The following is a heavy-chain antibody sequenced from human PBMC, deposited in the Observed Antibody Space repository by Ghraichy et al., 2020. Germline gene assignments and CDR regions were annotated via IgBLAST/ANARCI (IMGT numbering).Heavy chain of an antibody. CDR1: GFTFSDHY. D-gene: IGHD3-3*01. V-gene: IGHV3-72*01. J-gene: IGHJ6*02. CDR3: ARGVLRFYYGMDV. CDR2: TRNKANSYTT. Sequence: LSLTCAASGFTFSDHYMDWVRQAPGKGLEWVGRTRNKANSYTTEYAASVKGRFTISRDDSKNSLYLQMNSLKTEDTAVYYCARGVLRFYYGMDVWGQGTTVTVSS.